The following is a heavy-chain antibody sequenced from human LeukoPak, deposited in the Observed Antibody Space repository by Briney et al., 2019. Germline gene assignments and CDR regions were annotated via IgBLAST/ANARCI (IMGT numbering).Heavy chain of an antibody. CDR1: GFTFSSYG. CDR3: AKDPGSGSYYYYYMDV. Sequence: HAGGSLRLSCAASGFTFSSYGMSWVRQAPGKGLEWVSAISGSGGSTYYADSVKGRFTISRDNSKNTLYLQMNSLRAEDTAVYYCAKDPGSGSYYYYYMDVWGKGTTVTISS. V-gene: IGHV3-23*01. CDR2: ISGSGGST. J-gene: IGHJ6*03. D-gene: IGHD3-10*01.